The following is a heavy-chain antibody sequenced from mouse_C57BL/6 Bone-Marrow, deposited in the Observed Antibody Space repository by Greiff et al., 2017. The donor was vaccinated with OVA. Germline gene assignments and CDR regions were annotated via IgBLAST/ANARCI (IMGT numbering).Heavy chain of an antibody. Sequence: EVQLVESEGGLVQPGSSVKLSCTASGFTFSDYSIAWVLQVPEKGLEWVANINYGGSSTYYLDYLKSSFIFSRDNAKNILYLQMSSLKSEDTATYYCSRDTTETMDYWGQGTSVTVSS. V-gene: IGHV5-16*01. CDR3: SRDTTETMDY. J-gene: IGHJ4*01. CDR1: GFTFSDYS. CDR2: INYGGSST. D-gene: IGHD1-1*01.